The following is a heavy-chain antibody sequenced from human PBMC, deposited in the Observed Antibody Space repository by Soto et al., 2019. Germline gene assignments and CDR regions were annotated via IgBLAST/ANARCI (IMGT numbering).Heavy chain of an antibody. CDR1: RYIFTAYF. CDR3: ASHDPGARFDT. CDR2: INPNNGAT. Sequence: QVQLVQSGAEVKKPGASVKVSCKAPRYIFTAYFMHWVRQAPGQGLEWMGWINPNNGATHYGLSFHGRGSMTRDTSISTAYMDLSSLRSHDTAVYSSASHDPGARFDTWGKETLVIVSS. V-gene: IGHV1-2*02. J-gene: IGHJ5*02. D-gene: IGHD1-1*01.